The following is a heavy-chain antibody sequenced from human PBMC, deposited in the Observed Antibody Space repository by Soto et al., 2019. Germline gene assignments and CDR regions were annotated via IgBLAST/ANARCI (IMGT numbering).Heavy chain of an antibody. CDR3: ARGTRGAQLWLNY. CDR2: IYYSGST. D-gene: IGHD5-18*01. V-gene: IGHV4-59*01. Sequence: SETLSLTCTVSGGSISSYYWSWIRQPPGKGLEWIGYIYYSGSTNYNPSLKSRVTISVDTSKNQFSLKLSSVTAADTAVYYCARGTRGAQLWLNYWGQGTLVTISS. CDR1: GGSISSYY. J-gene: IGHJ4*02.